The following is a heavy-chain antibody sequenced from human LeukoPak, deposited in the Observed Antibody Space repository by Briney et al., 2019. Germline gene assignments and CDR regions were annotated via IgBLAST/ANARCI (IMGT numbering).Heavy chain of an antibody. D-gene: IGHD4-17*01. V-gene: IGHV4-39*02. CDR1: GGSITSANSY. CDR3: ARLIDYGGYYFYYYMDV. J-gene: IGHJ6*03. CDR2: IDSDGTS. Sequence: PSETLSLTCTVSGGSITSANSYWGWIRQPPGKGLEWIGNIDSDGTSHYSPVLKSRVTISLDTSKSHFSLRLTSVIAADTAVHYCARLIDYGGYYFYYYMDVWGQGTTVTVSS.